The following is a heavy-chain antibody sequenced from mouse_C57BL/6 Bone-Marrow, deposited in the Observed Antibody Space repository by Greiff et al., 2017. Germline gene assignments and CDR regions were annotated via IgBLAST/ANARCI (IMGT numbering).Heavy chain of an antibody. CDR2: INSDGGST. Sequence: EVKLVESGGGLVQPGESLKLSCESNEYEFPSHDMSWVRKTPEKRLELVAAINSDGGSTYYPDTMERRFIISRDNTKKTLYLQMSSLRSEDTAFYYCASPQTAHATGDYWGEGTSLTVSS. V-gene: IGHV5-2*01. D-gene: IGHD3-2*02. CDR1: EYEFPSHD. CDR3: ASPQTAHATGDY. J-gene: IGHJ2*02.